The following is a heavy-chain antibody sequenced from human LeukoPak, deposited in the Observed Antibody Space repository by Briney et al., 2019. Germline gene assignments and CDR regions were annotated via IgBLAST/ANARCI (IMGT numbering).Heavy chain of an antibody. CDR1: GFTFNDYN. CDR2: ITSSNTYI. Sequence: SGGSLRLSCAASGFTFNDYNMNWVRQAPGKGLEWVSSITSSNTYIYYADSVKGRFTISRDHAKNSLYLQMNSLRAEHTAVYYCARDLYYYDSSGYIWGQGTLVTVSS. CDR3: ARDLYYYDSSGYI. V-gene: IGHV3-21*01. D-gene: IGHD3-22*01. J-gene: IGHJ4*02.